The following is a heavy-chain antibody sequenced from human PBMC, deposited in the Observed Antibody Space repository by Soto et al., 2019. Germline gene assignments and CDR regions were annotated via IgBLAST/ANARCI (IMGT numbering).Heavy chain of an antibody. J-gene: IGHJ6*03. CDR1: GGSISSGGYY. D-gene: IGHD3-10*01. CDR3: ARGTYYYGSGQNNDYYYYYMDV. CDR2: IYYSGST. Sequence: SETLSLTCTVSGGSISSGGYYWSWIRQHPGKGLEWIGYIYYSGSTYYNPSLKSRVTISVDTSKNQFSLKLSSVTAADTAVYYCARGTYYYGSGQNNDYYYYYMDVWGKGTTVTVSS. V-gene: IGHV4-31*03.